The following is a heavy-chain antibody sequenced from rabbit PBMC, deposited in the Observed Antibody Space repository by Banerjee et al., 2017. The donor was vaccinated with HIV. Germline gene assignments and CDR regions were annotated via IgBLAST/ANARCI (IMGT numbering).Heavy chain of an antibody. D-gene: IGHD1-1*01. Sequence: QEQLEESGGDLAKPEGSLTLTCKASGFDLSNYYYICWVRQAPGKGLEWIGCIDFGSGSAYYASWAKGRFTISKTSSTTVTLQMTSLTVADTATYFCARSGGGNDRFNLWGPGTLVTVS. CDR1: GFDLSNYYY. CDR3: ARSGGGNDRFNL. V-gene: IGHV1S45*01. J-gene: IGHJ4*01. CDR2: IDFGSGSA.